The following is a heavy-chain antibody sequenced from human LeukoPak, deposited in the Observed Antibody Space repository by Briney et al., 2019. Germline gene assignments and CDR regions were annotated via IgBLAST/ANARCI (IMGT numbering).Heavy chain of an antibody. Sequence: GGSLRLSCAVSGITLSNYGMSWVRQAPGKGLEWVAGISDSGGSTNYADSVKGRFTISRDNPKNTLYLQMNSLRAEDTAVYFCAKRGVVIRVIVVGFHKEAYYFDSWGQGALVTVS. CDR2: ISDSGGST. V-gene: IGHV3-23*01. CDR1: GITLSNYG. D-gene: IGHD2-15*01. CDR3: AKRGVVIRVIVVGFHKEAYYFDS. J-gene: IGHJ4*02.